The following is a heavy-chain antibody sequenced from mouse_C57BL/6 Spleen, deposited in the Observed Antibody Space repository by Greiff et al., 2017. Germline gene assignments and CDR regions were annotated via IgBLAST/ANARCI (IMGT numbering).Heavy chain of an antibody. V-gene: IGHV1-62-3*01. CDR1: GYTFTSYW. D-gene: IGHD2-4*01. CDR3: ANSEDYDGFDY. CDR2: IDPNSGGT. Sequence: VQLQQPGAELVKPGASVKLSCKASGYTFTSYWMHWVKQRPGRGLEWIGRIDPNSGGTKYNEKFKSKATLTVDKPSSTAYIQLSSLTSEDSAVYHCANSEDYDGFDYWGQGTTLTVSS. J-gene: IGHJ2*01.